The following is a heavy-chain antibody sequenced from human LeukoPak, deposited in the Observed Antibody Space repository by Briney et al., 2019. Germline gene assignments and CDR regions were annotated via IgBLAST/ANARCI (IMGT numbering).Heavy chain of an antibody. J-gene: IGHJ6*02. CDR2: IYYSGST. CDR1: GGSISSGGYY. CDR3: ARAPPPLRFLEWLSPMDV. Sequence: SQTLSLTCTVSGGSISSGGYYWSWIRQHPGKGLEWIGYIYYSGSTYYNPSLKSRVTISGDTSKNQFSLKLSSVTAADTAVYYCARAPPPLRFLEWLSPMDVWGQGTTVTVSS. V-gene: IGHV4-31*03. D-gene: IGHD3-3*01.